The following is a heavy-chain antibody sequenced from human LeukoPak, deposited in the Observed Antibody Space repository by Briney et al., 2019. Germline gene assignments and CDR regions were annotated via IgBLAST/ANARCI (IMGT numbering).Heavy chain of an antibody. Sequence: SETLSLTCTVSGGSISSYYWSWIRQPPGRGLEWIGYIYYSGSTNYNPSLKSRVTISVDTSKNQFSLKLSSVTAADTAVYYCARVGSTVAAGTPDYWGQGTLVTVSS. J-gene: IGHJ4*02. CDR1: GGSISSYY. CDR2: IYYSGST. CDR3: ARVGSTVAAGTPDY. V-gene: IGHV4-59*01. D-gene: IGHD6-13*01.